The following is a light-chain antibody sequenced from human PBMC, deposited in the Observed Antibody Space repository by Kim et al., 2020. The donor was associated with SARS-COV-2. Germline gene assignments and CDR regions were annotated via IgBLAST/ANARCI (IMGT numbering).Light chain of an antibody. CDR1: NIGSKS. J-gene: IGLJ3*02. CDR3: QVWESGTDHRV. V-gene: IGLV3-21*01. CDR2: YDS. Sequence: SYELTQPPSVSVAPGKTASMACVGDNIGSKSVHWYQQKPGQAPVVVISYDSERPSGIPERFSGTNSGSSATLTIFRVEAGDEADYYCQVWESGTDHRVFGGGTKVTVL.